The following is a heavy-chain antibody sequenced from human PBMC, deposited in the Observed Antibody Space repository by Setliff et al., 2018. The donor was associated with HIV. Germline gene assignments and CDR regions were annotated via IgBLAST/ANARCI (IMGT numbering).Heavy chain of an antibody. Sequence: GASVKVSCKASGYTFTSYYMHWVRQAPGQGLEWMGIINPISGSTTYAQKFQGRVTMTRDTSTSTVYMELSSLRSEDTAVYYCARDPAPSSSASYFQHWGQGTPVTVSS. CDR1: GYTFTSYY. CDR2: INPISGST. D-gene: IGHD6-6*01. J-gene: IGHJ1*01. V-gene: IGHV1-46*01. CDR3: ARDPAPSSSASYFQH.